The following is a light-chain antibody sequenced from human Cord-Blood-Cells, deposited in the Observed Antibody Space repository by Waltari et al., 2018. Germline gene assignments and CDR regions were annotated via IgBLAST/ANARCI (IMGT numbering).Light chain of an antibody. V-gene: IGLV3-1*01. CDR3: QAWDSSTVV. CDR2: QDS. J-gene: IGLJ2*01. Sequence: SYELTQPPSVSVSPGQPASIPCSGGKLGDKYACWYQQKPGQSPVLVIYQDSKRPSGIPERFSGSNSGNTATLNISGTQAMDEADYYCQAWDSSTVVFGGGTKLTVL. CDR1: KLGDKY.